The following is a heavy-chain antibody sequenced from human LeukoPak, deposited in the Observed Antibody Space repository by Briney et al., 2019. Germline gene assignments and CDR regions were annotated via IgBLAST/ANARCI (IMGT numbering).Heavy chain of an antibody. Sequence: GRSLRLSCAASEFTFSTYGMHWVRQAPGKGLVWVSRINSDGSTTTYADSVKGRFTISRDNAKNTLYLQMNSLRAEDTAVYYCARADYRGNYLVYWGQGTLVTVSS. CDR2: INSDGSTT. CDR1: EFTFSTYG. J-gene: IGHJ4*02. CDR3: ARADYRGNYLVY. D-gene: IGHD1-26*01. V-gene: IGHV3-74*01.